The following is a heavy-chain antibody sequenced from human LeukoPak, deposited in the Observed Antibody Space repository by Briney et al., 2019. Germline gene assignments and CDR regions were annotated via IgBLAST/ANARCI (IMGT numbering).Heavy chain of an antibody. CDR1: GYTFTDYY. V-gene: IGHV1-2*02. CDR3: ARDKPGYSSYYDY. CDR2: INPKNGGT. Sequence: ASVKVSCKASGYTFTDYYMHWVRQAPGQGLEWMGWINPKNGGTKFAQKFQGRVTMTRDTSISTAYMELSSLRSDDTAVYHCARDKPGYSSYYDYWGQGTLVTVSS. J-gene: IGHJ4*02. D-gene: IGHD5-12*01.